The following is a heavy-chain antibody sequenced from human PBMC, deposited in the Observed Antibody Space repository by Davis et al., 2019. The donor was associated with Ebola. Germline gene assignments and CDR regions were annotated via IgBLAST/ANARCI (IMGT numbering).Heavy chain of an antibody. CDR3: ARNPDYDFWSGYYPYYYGMDV. J-gene: IGHJ6*02. CDR2: ISSSSSYI. CDR1: GFSFSSYS. Sequence: PGGSLRLSCAASGFSFSSYSMNWVRQAPGKGLEWVSSISSSSSYIYYADSVKGRFTISRDNAKNSLYLQMNSLRAEDTAVYYCARNPDYDFWSGYYPYYYGMDVWGQGTTVTVSS. V-gene: IGHV3-21*01. D-gene: IGHD3-3*01.